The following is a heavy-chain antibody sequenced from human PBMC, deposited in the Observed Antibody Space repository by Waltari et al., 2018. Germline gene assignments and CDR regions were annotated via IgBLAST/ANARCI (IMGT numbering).Heavy chain of an antibody. CDR2: ISVSGGST. CDR3: AQDHQWLPLPDLDY. Sequence: EVQLVESGGGLVQPGGSLRLSCAASGFTFSSYAMSWVRQAPGKGLAWVAAISVSGGSTDYGAAVRGRFTMAGDTSKTTLYLQMSSLRAEDPGVYYCAQDHQWLPLPDLDYRRPRTLVTVSS. J-gene: IGHJ4*02. CDR1: GFTFSSYA. D-gene: IGHD5-12*01. V-gene: IGHV3-23*04.